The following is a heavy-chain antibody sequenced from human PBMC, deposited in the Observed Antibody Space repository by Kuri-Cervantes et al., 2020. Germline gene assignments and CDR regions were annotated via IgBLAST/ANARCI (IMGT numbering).Heavy chain of an antibody. D-gene: IGHD6-13*01. Sequence: ASVKVSCKASGYTFTSYAMHWVRQAPGQRLEWMGWINAGNGNTKYSQKFQGRVTITRDTSASTAYMELTSLRSDDTAVYYCARRAAGDRWFDPWGQGALVTVSS. CDR3: ARRAAGDRWFDP. CDR1: GYTFTSYA. CDR2: INAGNGNT. J-gene: IGHJ5*02. V-gene: IGHV1-3*01.